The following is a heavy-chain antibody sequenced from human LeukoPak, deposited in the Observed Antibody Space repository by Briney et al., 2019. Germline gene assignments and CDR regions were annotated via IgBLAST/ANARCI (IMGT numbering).Heavy chain of an antibody. Sequence: GGSLRLSCAASGFTVSSNYMSWVRQAPGKGLEWVSVIYSGGSTYYADSVKGRFTISRDNSKNTLYLQMNSLRAEDTAVYYGSRVDYVDYVFDYGGQGTLVTV. CDR3: SRVDYVDYVFDY. CDR2: IYSGGST. V-gene: IGHV3-66*01. D-gene: IGHD4-17*01. CDR1: GFTVSSNY. J-gene: IGHJ4*02.